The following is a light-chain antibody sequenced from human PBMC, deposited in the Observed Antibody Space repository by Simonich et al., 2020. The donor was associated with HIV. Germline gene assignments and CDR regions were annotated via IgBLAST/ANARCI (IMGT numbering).Light chain of an antibody. V-gene: IGKV1-33*01. CDR2: DAS. CDR1: QDISNY. CDR3: QQYDNLPYT. Sequence: DIQMTQSPSSLSASLGNRVTITYQANQDISNYLNWYQQKPGKAPKLLIFDASNLDTGVPSRFSGNASGTDFTFTITSLRPEDIATYYCQQYDNLPYTFGQGTKLEIK. J-gene: IGKJ2*01.